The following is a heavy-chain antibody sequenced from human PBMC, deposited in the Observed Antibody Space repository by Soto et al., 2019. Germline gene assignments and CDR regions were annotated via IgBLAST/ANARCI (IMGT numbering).Heavy chain of an antibody. Sequence: PGGSLRLSCAASGFTFSSYSMNWVRQAPGKGLEWVSSISSSSSYIYYADSVKGRFTISRDNAKNSLYLQMNSLRAEDTAVYYCARDSYGDYGYYYYYYMDVWGKGTTVTVSS. D-gene: IGHD4-17*01. J-gene: IGHJ6*03. CDR2: ISSSSSYI. V-gene: IGHV3-21*01. CDR1: GFTFSSYS. CDR3: ARDSYGDYGYYYYYYMDV.